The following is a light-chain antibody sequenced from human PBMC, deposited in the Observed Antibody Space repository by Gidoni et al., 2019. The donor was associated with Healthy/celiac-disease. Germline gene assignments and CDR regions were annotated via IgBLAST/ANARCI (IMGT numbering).Light chain of an antibody. J-gene: IGKJ4*01. CDR1: QSIRSY. Sequence: LQMTQSPSSLSASVGDRVTITCRARQSIRSYLHWYQQKPGKAPKLLIYAASSLQSGVPSRFRGSGSGTDFTLTISSQQPEDFATYYCQQSYSTPRTFXGXTKVEIK. V-gene: IGKV1-39*01. CDR2: AAS. CDR3: QQSYSTPRT.